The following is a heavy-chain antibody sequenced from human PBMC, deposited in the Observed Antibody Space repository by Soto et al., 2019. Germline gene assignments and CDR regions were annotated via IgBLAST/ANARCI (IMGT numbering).Heavy chain of an antibody. J-gene: IGHJ6*02. CDR2: IYHSGST. Sequence: QVQLQESGPGLVKPSGTLSLICAVSGGSISSSNWWSWVRQPPGKGLEWIGEIYHSGSTNYNPSLTRRVTMSVDKSKNQVSLQLTSVTAADTAVYYCARRPSSAMDVWGQGTTVTVSS. CDR1: GGSISSSNW. V-gene: IGHV4-4*02. CDR3: ARRPSSAMDV.